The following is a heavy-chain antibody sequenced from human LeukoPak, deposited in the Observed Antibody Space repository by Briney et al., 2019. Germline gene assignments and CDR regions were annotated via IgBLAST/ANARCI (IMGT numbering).Heavy chain of an antibody. Sequence: SETLSLTCTVSGGSISSYYWSWIRQPPGKGLEWIGYIYYSGSTNYNPSLNSRVTILVDTSKNQFSLKLRSVTAADTAVYYCARVIVGDTAMVNGAFDIWGQGTMVTVSS. V-gene: IGHV4-59*01. CDR3: ARVIVGDTAMVNGAFDI. D-gene: IGHD5-18*01. CDR2: IYYSGST. J-gene: IGHJ3*02. CDR1: GGSISSYY.